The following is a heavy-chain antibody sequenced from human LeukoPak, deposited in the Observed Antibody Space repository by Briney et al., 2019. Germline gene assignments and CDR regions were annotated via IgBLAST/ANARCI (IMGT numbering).Heavy chain of an antibody. Sequence: NPSETLSLTCAVYGGSFSGYYWSWIRQPPGKGLEWIGKINHSGSTNYNPSLKSRVTISVDTSKNQFSLKLSSVTAADTAVYYCATRRSGYYAQIDYWGQGTLVTVSS. CDR1: GGSFSGYY. D-gene: IGHD3-22*01. J-gene: IGHJ4*02. CDR2: INHSGST. V-gene: IGHV4-34*01. CDR3: ATRRSGYYAQIDY.